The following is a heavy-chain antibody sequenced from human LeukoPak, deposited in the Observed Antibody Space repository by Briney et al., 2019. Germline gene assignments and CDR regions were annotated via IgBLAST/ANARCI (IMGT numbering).Heavy chain of an antibody. CDR1: GGSISSYY. J-gene: IGHJ4*02. Sequence: RPPETLSLTCTVSGGSISSYYWSWIRQPAGKGLEWIGRIYTSGSTNYHPSLKSRVTMSVDTSKNQFSLKLSSVTAADTAVYYCARDRSMYSGSYRSFDYWGQGTLVTVSS. CDR2: IYTSGST. D-gene: IGHD1-26*01. V-gene: IGHV4-4*07. CDR3: ARDRSMYSGSYRSFDY.